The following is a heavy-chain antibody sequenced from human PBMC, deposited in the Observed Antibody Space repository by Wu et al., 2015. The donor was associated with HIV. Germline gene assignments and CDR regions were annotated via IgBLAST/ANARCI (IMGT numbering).Heavy chain of an antibody. CDR1: AYTFTGFY. D-gene: IGHD5-18*01. Sequence: QVQLVQSGAEVKKPGASVKVSCKASAYTFTGFYIHWVRQAPGQGLEWMGRIDPNSGGTSYAEKFQDRVTMTTDTSINTAYMEMSRLTSDDSAVYYCARVATQLWLGSEYYYMDVWGERDHGHRLL. CDR2: IDPNSGGT. J-gene: IGHJ6*03. CDR3: ARVATQLWLGSEYYYMDV. V-gene: IGHV1-2*06.